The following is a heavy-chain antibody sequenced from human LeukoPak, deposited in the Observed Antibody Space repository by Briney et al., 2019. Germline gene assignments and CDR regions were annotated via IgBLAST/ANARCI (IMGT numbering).Heavy chain of an antibody. CDR3: ARDWDGDMDVWYLDL. D-gene: IGHD4-17*01. V-gene: IGHV4-4*02. CDR1: GGSISSSNW. Sequence: SETLSLTCAVSGGSISSSNWWSWVRQPPGKGLEWIGEIYHSGSTNYNPSLKSRVTISVDKSKNQFSLKLSSVTAADTAVYYCARDWDGDMDVWYLDLWGRGTLVTVSS. CDR2: IYHSGST. J-gene: IGHJ2*01.